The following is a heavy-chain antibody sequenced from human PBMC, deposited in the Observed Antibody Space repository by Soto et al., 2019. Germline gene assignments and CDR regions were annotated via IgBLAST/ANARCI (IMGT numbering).Heavy chain of an antibody. D-gene: IGHD4-4*01. V-gene: IGHV1-69*13. CDR2: IIPIFGTA. Sequence: SVKVSCKASGGTFSSYAISWVRQAPGQGLEWMGGIIPIFGTANYAQKFQGRVTITADESTSTAYMELSSLRSEDTAVYYCARDPRCDYSNCSGYWSQGTLVTVSS. CDR3: ARDPRCDYSNCSGY. J-gene: IGHJ4*02. CDR1: GGTFSSYA.